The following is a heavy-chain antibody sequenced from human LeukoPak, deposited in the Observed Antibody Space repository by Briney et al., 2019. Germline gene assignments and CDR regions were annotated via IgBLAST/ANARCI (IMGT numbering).Heavy chain of an antibody. V-gene: IGHV3-30*18. J-gene: IGHJ4*02. D-gene: IGHD6-13*01. CDR3: AKAVSSWYLDY. CDR1: GLTVSSSG. Sequence: PGGSLRLSCAASGLTVSSSGMHWVRQAPGKGLEWVAVMSSDGSNEYYADSVKGRFTISRDNSKNTVYLQMNTLRAEDTAVYYCAKAVSSWYLDYWGQGTLVAVSS. CDR2: MSSDGSNE.